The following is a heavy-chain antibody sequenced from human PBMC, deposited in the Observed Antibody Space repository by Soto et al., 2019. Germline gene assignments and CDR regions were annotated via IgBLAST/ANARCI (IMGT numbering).Heavy chain of an antibody. J-gene: IGHJ4*02. V-gene: IGHV2-5*02. CDR1: GFSLSTTEEG. CDR2: IYWDDDK. D-gene: IGHD2-21*02. Sequence: QITLKESGPTLVKPTQTLTLTCTFSGFSLSTTEEGVGWIRQPPGKAPEWLALIYWDDDKRYSPSLKTRLTITKHTSKNQVVLTVPNVDPVDTATYFCAHGSCFGADCYPNPYFDFWGQGILVTVSS. CDR3: AHGSCFGADCYPNPYFDF.